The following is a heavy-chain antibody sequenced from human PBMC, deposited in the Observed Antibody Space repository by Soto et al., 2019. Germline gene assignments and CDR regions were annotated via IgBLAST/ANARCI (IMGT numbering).Heavy chain of an antibody. J-gene: IGHJ3*02. CDR1: GFTFSSFA. CDR2: ISGSGGTT. V-gene: IGHV3-23*01. D-gene: IGHD3-3*01. Sequence: EVQLLESGGGLVQPGGXLRLSCAASGFTFSSFAMSWVRQAPGKGLEWXXAISGSGGTTYYADSVKGRFTISRDNSKNTMYLQMNSLRAEDTAVYYCAKDRRFWSGYSDAFDIWGQGXMVTVSS. CDR3: AKDRRFWSGYSDAFDI.